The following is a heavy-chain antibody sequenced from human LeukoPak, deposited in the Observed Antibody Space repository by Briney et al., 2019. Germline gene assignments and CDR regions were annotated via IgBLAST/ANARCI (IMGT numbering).Heavy chain of an antibody. D-gene: IGHD2-8*01. CDR1: GYTFTSYG. V-gene: IGHV1-18*01. Sequence: ASVKVSCKASGYTFTSYGISWVRQAPGQGLEWMGWITAYNDNTNYAQKLQGRVTMTTDTSTSTAYMELRSLRSDDTAVYYCARPGEVMVYDYYGLDVWGQGTTVTVSS. CDR3: ARPGEVMVYDYYGLDV. J-gene: IGHJ6*02. CDR2: ITAYNDNT.